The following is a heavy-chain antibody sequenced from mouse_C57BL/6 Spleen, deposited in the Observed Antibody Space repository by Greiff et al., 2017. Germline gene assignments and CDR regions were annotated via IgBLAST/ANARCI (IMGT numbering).Heavy chain of an antibody. V-gene: IGHV1-82*01. Sequence: QVQLQQSGPELVKPGASVKISCKASGYAFSSSWMNWVKQRPGKGLEWIGRIYPGDGDTNYNGKFKGKATLTADKSSSTAYMQLSSLTSEDSAVYVCAKGSSRYWYFDVWGTGTTVTVSS. CDR1: GYAFSSSW. CDR2: IYPGDGDT. D-gene: IGHD1-1*01. CDR3: AKGSSRYWYFDV. J-gene: IGHJ1*03.